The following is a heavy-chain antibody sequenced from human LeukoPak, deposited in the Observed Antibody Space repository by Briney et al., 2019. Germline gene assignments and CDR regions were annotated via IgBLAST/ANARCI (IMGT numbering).Heavy chain of an antibody. Sequence: GGSLRLSCAASGFTFSSYSMNWVRQAPGKGLEWVSSIISSSSYIYYADSVKGRFTISRDNAKNSLYLQMNSLRAEDTAVYYCAISTVYGDTYFVYWGEGTLVTVSS. CDR2: IISSSSYI. V-gene: IGHV3-21*01. CDR3: AISTVYGDTYFVY. D-gene: IGHD4-17*01. CDR1: GFTFSSYS. J-gene: IGHJ4*02.